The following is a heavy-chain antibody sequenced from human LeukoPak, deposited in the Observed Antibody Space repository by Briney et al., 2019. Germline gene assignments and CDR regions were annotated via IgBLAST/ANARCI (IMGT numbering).Heavy chain of an antibody. Sequence: SETLSLTCTVSGGSISSSSYYWGWIRQPPGKGLEWIGSIYYSGSTYYNPSLKSRVIILVDTPKNQFSLTLRSATAADTAVYFCVRESGDLGKAYDSWGQGTRVTVS. CDR1: GGSISSSSYY. CDR2: IYYSGST. CDR3: VRESGDLGKAYDS. J-gene: IGHJ4*02. D-gene: IGHD3-16*01. V-gene: IGHV4-39*07.